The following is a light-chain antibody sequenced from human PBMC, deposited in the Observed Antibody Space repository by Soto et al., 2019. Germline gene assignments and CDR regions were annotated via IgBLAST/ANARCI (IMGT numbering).Light chain of an antibody. CDR1: SSNIGAGYD. Sequence: QAVVTQPPSVSGAPGQRVTISCTGSSSNIGAGYDVHWYQQLPGTAPKLLIFANTNRPSGVPDRFSGSKSGTSASLAITGLRAEDEADYYCQSYDSSLRVFGGGTKVTVL. J-gene: IGLJ3*02. V-gene: IGLV1-40*01. CDR3: QSYDSSLRV. CDR2: ANT.